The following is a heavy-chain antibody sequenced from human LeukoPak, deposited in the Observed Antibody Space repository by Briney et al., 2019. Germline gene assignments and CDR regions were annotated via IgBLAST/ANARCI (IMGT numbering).Heavy chain of an antibody. D-gene: IGHD2-15*01. CDR2: INPNSGGT. J-gene: IGHJ6*02. V-gene: IGHV1-2*02. Sequence: ASVKVSCKASGYTFTGYYMHWVRQAPGQGLEWMGWINPNSGGTNYAQKFQGRVTMTRDTSNSTAYMELSRLRSDDTAVYYCARVPRCGSGGSCPFQTYYYYGMDVWGQGTTVTVSS. CDR3: ARVPRCGSGGSCPFQTYYYYGMDV. CDR1: GYTFTGYY.